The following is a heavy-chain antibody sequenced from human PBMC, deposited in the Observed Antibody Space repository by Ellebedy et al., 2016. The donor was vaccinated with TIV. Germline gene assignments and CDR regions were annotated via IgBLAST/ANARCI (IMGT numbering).Heavy chain of an antibody. D-gene: IGHD3-10*01. CDR3: ASDGNYYGSGSHNYFDY. J-gene: IGHJ4*02. CDR2: ISGSGGST. CDR1: GFTFSSYA. V-gene: IGHV3-23*01. Sequence: GESLKISXAASGFTFSSYAMSWVRQAPGKGLEWVSAISGSGGSTYYADSVKGRFTISRDNSKNTLYLQMNSLRAEDMAVYYCASDGNYYGSGSHNYFDYWGQGTLVTVPS.